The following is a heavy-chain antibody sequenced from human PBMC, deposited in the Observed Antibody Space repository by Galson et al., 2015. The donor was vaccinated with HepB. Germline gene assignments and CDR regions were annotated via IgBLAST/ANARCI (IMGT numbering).Heavy chain of an antibody. V-gene: IGHV3-48*02. J-gene: IGHJ3*02. CDR3: ARAPGGPDPFDM. CDR1: GFILSNYG. CDR2: ISSSSGTI. D-gene: IGHD2-15*01. Sequence: SLRLSCAASGFILSNYGMNWVRQAPGKGLEWLSYISSSSGTIFHADSVKGRFTISRDNGKNSLFLQMNSLRDEDTAVYYCARAPGGPDPFDMWGQGTVVTVSS.